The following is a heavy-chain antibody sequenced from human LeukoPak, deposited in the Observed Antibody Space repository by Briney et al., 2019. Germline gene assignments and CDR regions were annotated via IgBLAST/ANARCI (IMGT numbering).Heavy chain of an antibody. D-gene: IGHD5-12*01. CDR3: ARSGSGYLRYYFDY. V-gene: IGHV4-39*07. J-gene: IGHJ4*02. CDR1: GGSISSSSYY. CDR2: MYSSGST. Sequence: SGTLSLTCTVSGGSISSSSYYWGWIRQPPGKGLEWIGSMYSSGSTYYNPSLKSRVTISVDTSKNQFSLKLSSVTAADTAVYYCARSGSGYLRYYFDYWGQGTLVTVSS.